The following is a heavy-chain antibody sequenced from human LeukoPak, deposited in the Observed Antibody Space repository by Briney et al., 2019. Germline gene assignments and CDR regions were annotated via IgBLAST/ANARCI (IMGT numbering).Heavy chain of an antibody. J-gene: IGHJ6*02. CDR2: IWYDGSNK. Sequence: PGGSLRLSCAASGFTFRNYGMHWIRQAPGKGLEWVAVIWYDGSNKYYADSVKGRFTISRDNSKNTLYLQMNSLRAEDTAVYYCARGAYDSSGYYPYYYYGMDVWGQGTTVTVSS. CDR3: ARGAYDSSGYYPYYYYGMDV. CDR1: GFTFRNYG. V-gene: IGHV3-33*08. D-gene: IGHD3-22*01.